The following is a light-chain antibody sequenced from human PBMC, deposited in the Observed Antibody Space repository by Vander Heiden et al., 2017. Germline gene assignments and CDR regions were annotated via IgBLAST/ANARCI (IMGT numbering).Light chain of an antibody. V-gene: IGLV2-14*03. CDR3: SSYSGSSTCV. CDR1: SSDVGGHDS. J-gene: IGLJ1*01. Sequence: QSALTQPASVSGSPGQSITISCSGTSSDVGGHDSVAWYQQHPGKAPKLLIYDAIHRLSGISNRFSGSKSGSTASLTISGLQAEDEGDYYCSSYSGSSTCVFGTGTKVTVL. CDR2: DAI.